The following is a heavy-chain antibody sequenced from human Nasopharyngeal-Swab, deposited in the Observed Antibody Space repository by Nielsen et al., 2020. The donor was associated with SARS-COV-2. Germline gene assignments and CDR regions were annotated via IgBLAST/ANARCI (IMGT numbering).Heavy chain of an antibody. V-gene: IGHV3-30*03. CDR1: GFTFSNSG. Sequence: GGSLRLSCAASGFTFSNSGMDWVRQAPGKGLEWVAVISYDGSNEYYGDSVKGRFTISRDNSKNTLYLQMNSLRAEDTAVYYCARDQGYMDVWGKGTTVTVSS. CDR3: ARDQGYMDV. J-gene: IGHJ6*03. CDR2: ISYDGSNE.